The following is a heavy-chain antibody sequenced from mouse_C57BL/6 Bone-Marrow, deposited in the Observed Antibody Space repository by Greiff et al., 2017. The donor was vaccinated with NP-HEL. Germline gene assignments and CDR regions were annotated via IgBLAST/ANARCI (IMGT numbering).Heavy chain of an antibody. J-gene: IGHJ3*01. V-gene: IGHV14-4*01. Sequence: EVQLQQSGAELVRPGASVKLSCTASGFNIKDDYMHWVKQRPEQGLEWIGWIDPENGDTESASKFQGKATITADTSSNTAYLQLSSLTSEDTAVYYCTFDGYYEAWFAYWGQGTLVTVSA. D-gene: IGHD2-3*01. CDR2: IDPENGDT. CDR3: TFDGYYEAWFAY. CDR1: GFNIKDDY.